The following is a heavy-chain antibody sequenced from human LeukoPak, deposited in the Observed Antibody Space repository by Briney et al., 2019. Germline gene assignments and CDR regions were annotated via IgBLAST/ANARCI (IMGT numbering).Heavy chain of an antibody. Sequence: GGSLRLSCAASGFTFSIYAMHWVRQAPGKGLEYVAAISVEGGSTYYANSVKGRFTISRDNSKNTLYLQMGSLRPDDMAVYFCARVDSTGWDDAFDYWGQGTLVTVSS. CDR3: ARVDSTGWDDAFDY. V-gene: IGHV3-64*01. D-gene: IGHD6-19*01. CDR1: GFTFSIYA. J-gene: IGHJ4*02. CDR2: ISVEGGST.